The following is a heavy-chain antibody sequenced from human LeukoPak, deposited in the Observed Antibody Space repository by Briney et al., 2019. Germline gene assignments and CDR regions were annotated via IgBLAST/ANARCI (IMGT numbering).Heavy chain of an antibody. Sequence: SETLSLTCTVCGYSISSGYYWGWIRQPPGKGLEWIGSIYHSGSTYYNPSLKSRVTISVDTSKNQFSLKLSSVTAADTAVYYCASVYDFWSGYYFDYWGQGTLVTVSS. V-gene: IGHV4-38-2*02. CDR1: GYSISSGYY. CDR2: IYHSGST. CDR3: ASVYDFWSGYYFDY. D-gene: IGHD3-3*01. J-gene: IGHJ4*02.